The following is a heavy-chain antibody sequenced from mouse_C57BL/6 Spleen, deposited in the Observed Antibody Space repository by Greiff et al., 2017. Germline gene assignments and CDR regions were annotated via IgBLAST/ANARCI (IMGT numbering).Heavy chain of an antibody. Sequence: QVQLKQPGAELVKPGASVKLSCKASGYTFTSYWMQWVKQRPGQGLEWIGEIDPSDSYTNYNQKFKGKAPLTVDTSSSTAYMQLSSLTSEDSAVYYCARKLTGTLYSFFDYWGQGTTLTVSS. CDR3: ARKLTGTLYSFFDY. CDR2: IDPSDSYT. CDR1: GYTFTSYW. J-gene: IGHJ2*01. D-gene: IGHD4-1*01. V-gene: IGHV1-50*01.